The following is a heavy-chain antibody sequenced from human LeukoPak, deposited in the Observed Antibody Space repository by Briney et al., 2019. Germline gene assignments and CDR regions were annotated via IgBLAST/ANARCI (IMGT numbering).Heavy chain of an antibody. CDR3: ARAVAAIVNWFDP. J-gene: IGHJ5*02. D-gene: IGHD6-13*01. V-gene: IGHV1-2*02. CDR1: GYTFAGYY. CDR2: INPNSGDT. Sequence: ASVKVSCKASGYTFAGYYMHWVRQAPGQGLEWMGWINPNSGDTNSAQKFQGRVTMTSDTSISTAYMELSRLRSDGTAVYYCARAVAAIVNWFDPWGQGTLVTVSS.